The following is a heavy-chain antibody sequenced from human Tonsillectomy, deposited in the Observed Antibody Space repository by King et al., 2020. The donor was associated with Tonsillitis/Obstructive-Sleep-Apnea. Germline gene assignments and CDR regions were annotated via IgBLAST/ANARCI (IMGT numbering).Heavy chain of an antibody. J-gene: IGHJ5*02. Sequence: QLQESGPGLVKPSGTLSLTCAVSGVSISNNHWCTWVRQPPGKGLEWIGEIYHIVRTNYNPSLKTRVAIPVDKSKNQFSLRLTSVTAADTAVYFCARLFQRWSENWFDPWGQGTLVIVSS. V-gene: IGHV4-4*02. D-gene: IGHD2-21*01. CDR3: ARLFQRWSENWFDP. CDR1: GVSISNNHW. CDR2: IYHIVRT.